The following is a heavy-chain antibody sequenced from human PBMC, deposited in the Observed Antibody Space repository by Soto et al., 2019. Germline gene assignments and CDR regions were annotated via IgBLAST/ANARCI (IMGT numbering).Heavy chain of an antibody. CDR1: GFTFSSYW. Sequence: EVQLVESGGGLVQPGESLSLSCAASGFTFSSYWMHWVRQAPGTGLVWVSRINSDGTSTSYAGSVKGRFTISRDNAKNTLYLQMNSLRAEDTAVYYCVRKSLVVAAATREDYWGQGTLVTVSS. J-gene: IGHJ4*02. V-gene: IGHV3-74*01. D-gene: IGHD2-15*01. CDR2: INSDGTST. CDR3: VRKSLVVAAATREDY.